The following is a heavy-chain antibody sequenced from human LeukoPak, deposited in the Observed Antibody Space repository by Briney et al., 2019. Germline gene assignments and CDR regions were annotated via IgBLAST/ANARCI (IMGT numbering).Heavy chain of an antibody. J-gene: IGHJ4*02. CDR1: GGSISSYY. V-gene: IGHV4-59*01. CDR3: ARVGIVGATYPFDY. Sequence: SETLSLTCTVSGGSISSYYWSWIRQPPGNGLEWIGYIYYSGSTNYNPSLKSRVTISVDTSKNQFSLKLSSVTAADTAVYYCARVGIVGATYPFDYWGQGTLVTVSS. CDR2: IYYSGST. D-gene: IGHD1-26*01.